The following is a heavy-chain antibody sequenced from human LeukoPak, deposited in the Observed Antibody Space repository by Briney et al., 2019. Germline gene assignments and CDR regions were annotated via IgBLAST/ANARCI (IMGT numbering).Heavy chain of an antibody. CDR1: GFTFSSYA. V-gene: IGHV3-23*01. J-gene: IGHJ4*02. Sequence: GGSLRLSCAASGFTFSSYAMSWVRQAPGKGLEWVSAISGSGGSTYYADSVKGRFTISRDNSKNTLYPQMNSLRAEDTAVYYCAKNQGGFGELFMIDYWGQGTLVTVSS. D-gene: IGHD3-10*01. CDR2: ISGSGGST. CDR3: AKNQGGFGELFMIDY.